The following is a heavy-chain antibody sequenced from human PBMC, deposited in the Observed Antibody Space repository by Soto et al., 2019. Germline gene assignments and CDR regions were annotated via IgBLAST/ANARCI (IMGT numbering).Heavy chain of an antibody. V-gene: IGHV4-34*01. CDR1: GGSFSGYY. D-gene: IGHD3-3*01. CDR2: INHSGST. J-gene: IGHJ5*02. CDR3: ARAYYDFWSGSNWFDP. Sequence: XXTLSLPFAVYGGSFSGYYWRWIPQPPGKGLEWIGEINHSGSTNYNPSLKSRVTISVDTSKNQFSLKLSSVTAADTAVYYCARAYYDFWSGSNWFDPWGQGTLVTVSS.